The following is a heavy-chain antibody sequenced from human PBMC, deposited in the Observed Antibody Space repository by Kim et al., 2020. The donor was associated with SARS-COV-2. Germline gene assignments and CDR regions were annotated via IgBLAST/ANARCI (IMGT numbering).Heavy chain of an antibody. D-gene: IGHD3-16*01. V-gene: IGHV3-23*01. CDR1: GFTFRTYA. CDR2: ISGSGATT. CDR3: AKDGDTSTTRTDSLDI. Sequence: GGSLRLSCATSGFTFRTYAMSWVRQAPGKGLEWLSAISGSGATTHYADCVKGRFTISRDNSMNTLSLQMTSLRVEDTALYYCAKDGDTSTTRTDSLDIWGQGTMVTFSP. J-gene: IGHJ3*02.